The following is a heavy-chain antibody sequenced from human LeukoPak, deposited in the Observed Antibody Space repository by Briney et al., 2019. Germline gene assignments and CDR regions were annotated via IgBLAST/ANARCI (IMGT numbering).Heavy chain of an antibody. CDR2: IDSDGSRT. V-gene: IGHV3-74*01. CDR1: GFTFSGYW. J-gene: IGHJ4*02. CDR3: ARTYGGFDY. Sequence: GGSLRLSCAAAGFTFSGYWMHWVRQAPGKGLVWVSRIDSDGSRTTYTHSVKGRFTISRDNAKNTLYLQMNSLRAEDTAVYYSARTYGGFDYWGQGTLVTVSS. D-gene: IGHD4-23*01.